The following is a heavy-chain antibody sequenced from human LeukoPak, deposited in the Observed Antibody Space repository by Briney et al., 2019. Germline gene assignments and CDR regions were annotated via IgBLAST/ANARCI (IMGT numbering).Heavy chain of an antibody. D-gene: IGHD3-22*01. CDR1: GFTFSSYG. V-gene: IGHV3-23*01. CDR3: AKTYYYDSSGYYYDGPFDY. CDR2: ISGSGGST. Sequence: GGSLRLSCAASGFTFSSYGMSWVRQAPGKGLEWVSAISGSGGSTYYAVSVKGRFTISRDNSKNTLYLQMNSLRAEDTAVYYCAKTYYYDSSGYYYDGPFDYWGQGTLVTVSS. J-gene: IGHJ4*02.